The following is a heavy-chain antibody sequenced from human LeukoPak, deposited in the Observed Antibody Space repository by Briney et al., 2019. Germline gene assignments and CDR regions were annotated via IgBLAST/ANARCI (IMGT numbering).Heavy chain of an antibody. CDR1: GFTFSSYA. J-gene: IGHJ4*01. Sequence: GGSLRLSCAASGFTFSSYAMHWVRQAPGKGLEWVAVISYDGSNKYYADSVKGRFTISRDNSKNTLYLQMNSLRAEDTAVYYCARSFITMVRGAHDYWGQGTLVTVSS. V-gene: IGHV3-30*04. CDR3: ARSFITMVRGAHDY. D-gene: IGHD3-10*01. CDR2: ISYDGSNK.